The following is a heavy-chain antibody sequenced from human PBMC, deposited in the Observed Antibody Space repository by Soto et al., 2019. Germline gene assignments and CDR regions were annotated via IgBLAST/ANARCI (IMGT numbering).Heavy chain of an antibody. CDR2: IKYDGTIT. CDR1: GFPFSSYW. V-gene: IGHV3-74*01. Sequence: EVQLVESGGGSVQPGESLRLSCAASGFPFSSYWIHWVRQAPGKGLVWVSRIKYDGTITNYADSLKGRLTISRDNAENTVYLQMNSLRGEDTAVYYCVRGAKGGYYVDVWGKGTTVTVSS. CDR3: VRGAKGGYYVDV. D-gene: IGHD6-13*01. J-gene: IGHJ6*03.